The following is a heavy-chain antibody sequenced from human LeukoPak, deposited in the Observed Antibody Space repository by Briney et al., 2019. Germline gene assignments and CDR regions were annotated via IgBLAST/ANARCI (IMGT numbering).Heavy chain of an antibody. CDR3: TRRVSATRWFDP. V-gene: IGHV3-74*01. J-gene: IGHJ5*02. CDR2: INSDGSTT. Sequence: GGSLRLSCAASGFTFSSYWMHWVRQAPGKGLVWVSRINSDGSTTNYADSVKGRFTISRDNAENTLYLQMNSPRVEDTAVYYCTRRVSATRWFDPWGQGTLVTVSS. CDR1: GFTFSSYW. D-gene: IGHD2-15*01.